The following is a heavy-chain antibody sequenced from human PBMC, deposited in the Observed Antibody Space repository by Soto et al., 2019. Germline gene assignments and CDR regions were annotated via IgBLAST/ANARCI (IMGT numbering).Heavy chain of an antibody. D-gene: IGHD3-3*01. Sequence: SETLSLTCAVYGGSFSGYYWSWIRQPPGKGLEWIGEINHSGSTNYNPSLKSRVTISVDTSKNQFSLKLSSVTAADTAVYYCATAYYDFWRGYYTFDYWGQGTLVTVSS. J-gene: IGHJ4*02. V-gene: IGHV4-34*01. CDR2: INHSGST. CDR3: ATAYYDFWRGYYTFDY. CDR1: GGSFSGYY.